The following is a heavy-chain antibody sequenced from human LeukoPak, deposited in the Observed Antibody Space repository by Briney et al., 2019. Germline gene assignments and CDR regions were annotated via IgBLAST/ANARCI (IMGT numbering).Heavy chain of an antibody. CDR2: IFSNGDT. Sequence: GGSLRLSCTASEFTVSRNYMLWVRQAPGKGLGWVSLIFSNGDTHYADSVKGRFTISRDTSKNTVYLQMNSLRVEDTAMYYCTRDQMNYWGQGTLVTVSS. CDR3: TRDQMNY. D-gene: IGHD5-24*01. CDR1: EFTVSRNY. J-gene: IGHJ4*02. V-gene: IGHV3-53*01.